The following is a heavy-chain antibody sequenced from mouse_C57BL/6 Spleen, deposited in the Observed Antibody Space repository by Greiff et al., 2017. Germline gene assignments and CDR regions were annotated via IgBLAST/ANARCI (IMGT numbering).Heavy chain of an antibody. CDR3: AGHDDDGSSYDWYFDV. CDR2: FYPGSGSI. Sequence: VQLQQSGAELVKPGASVKLSCKASGYTFTEYTIHWVKQRSGQGLEWIGWFYPGSGSIKYNEKFKDKATLTAAKSSSTVYMELSRLTSEDSAVYFCAGHDDDGSSYDWYFDVWGTGTTVTVSS. V-gene: IGHV1-62-2*01. CDR1: GYTFTEYT. D-gene: IGHD1-1*01. J-gene: IGHJ1*03.